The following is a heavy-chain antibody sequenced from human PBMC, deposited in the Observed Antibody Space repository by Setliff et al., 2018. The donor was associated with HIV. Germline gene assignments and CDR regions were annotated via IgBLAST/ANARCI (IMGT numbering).Heavy chain of an antibody. Sequence: ASVKVSCKASGYTFTSHTIHWVRQAPGQGLGWMGWINTANGNTKYSQKFQDRVTITRDTSASTGYMEVNSLRPEDTAVYYCARDRTPKRGYTYREPDFDSWGQGTLVTVSS. CDR1: GYTFTSHT. D-gene: IGHD3-22*01. J-gene: IGHJ4*02. CDR3: ARDRTPKRGYTYREPDFDS. V-gene: IGHV1-3*04. CDR2: INTANGNT.